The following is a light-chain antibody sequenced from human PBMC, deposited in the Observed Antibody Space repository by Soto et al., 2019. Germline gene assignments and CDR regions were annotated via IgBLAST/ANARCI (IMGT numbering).Light chain of an antibody. J-gene: IGLJ1*01. CDR1: SSDVGGYNY. CDR2: EVS. V-gene: IGLV2-14*01. CDR3: SSDTSSSTIV. Sequence: QSVLTQPASVSGSPGQSITISCTGTSSDVGGYNYVSWYQQHPGKAPILMIYEVSNRPSGVSNRFSGSKSGNTASLTISGIQAEDASDYYCSSDTSSSTIVFRTGTKLTVL.